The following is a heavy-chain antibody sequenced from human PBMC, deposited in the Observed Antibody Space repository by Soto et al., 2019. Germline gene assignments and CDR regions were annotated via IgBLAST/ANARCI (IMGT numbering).Heavy chain of an antibody. J-gene: IGHJ6*02. CDR1: GGSISSGGYY. D-gene: IGHD1-1*01. CDR3: ARVEASDYYGMDV. Sequence: QVQLQESGPGLVKPSQTLSLTCTVSGGSISSGGYYWSWIRQHPGKGLEWIGYIYYSGSTYYNPSLKSRVTRSVDTSKNQFSLKLSSVTAADTAGYYCARVEASDYYGMDVWGQGTTVTVSS. V-gene: IGHV4-31*03. CDR2: IYYSGST.